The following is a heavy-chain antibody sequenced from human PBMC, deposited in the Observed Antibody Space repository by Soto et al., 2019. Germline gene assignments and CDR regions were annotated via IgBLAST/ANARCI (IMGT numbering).Heavy chain of an antibody. J-gene: IGHJ4*02. CDR2: ISGSGGST. V-gene: IGHV3-23*01. CDR3: AKDEDYYDRSGYYDN. D-gene: IGHD3-22*01. Sequence: GGSLRLSCAASGFTFSNYAMTWVRQAPGKGLEWVSAISGSGGSTYYAESVKGRFTISRDNSKNTLYLQMNSLRAEDTAVYYCAKDEDYYDRSGYYDNSRPGTRVTVSS. CDR1: GFTFSNYA.